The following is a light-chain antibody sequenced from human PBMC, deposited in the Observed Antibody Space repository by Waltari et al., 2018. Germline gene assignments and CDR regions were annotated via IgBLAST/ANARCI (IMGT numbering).Light chain of an antibody. CDR2: DVS. CDR3: CSYAGSYGV. J-gene: IGLJ3*02. Sequence: QSALTQPRSVSGSPGQSVTISCTGTSSDVGGYNYVSWYQQHPGKAPKLMIYDVSKVPSGVPDRFSGYKSGNTASLTIAGLQAEDEADYYCCSYAGSYGVFGGGTKLTVL. V-gene: IGLV2-11*01. CDR1: SSDVGGYNY.